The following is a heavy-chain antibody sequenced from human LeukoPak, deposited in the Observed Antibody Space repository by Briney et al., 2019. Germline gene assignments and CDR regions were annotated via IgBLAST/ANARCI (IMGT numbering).Heavy chain of an antibody. CDR1: GFTFSTLT. V-gene: IGHV3-21*06. J-gene: IGHJ4*02. CDR3: ARVKGGVLDY. Sequence: GGSLRLSCEASGFTFSTLTMNWVRQAPGKGLEWVSSISFSSSYIYYADSMKGRFTVSRDNAKSSLYLQMNSLRAEDTAVYYCARVKGGVLDYWGQGTLVTVSS. D-gene: IGHD3-16*01. CDR2: ISFSSSYI.